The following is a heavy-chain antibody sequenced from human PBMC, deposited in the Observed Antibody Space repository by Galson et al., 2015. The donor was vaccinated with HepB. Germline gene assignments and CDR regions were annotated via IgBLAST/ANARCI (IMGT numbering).Heavy chain of an antibody. V-gene: IGHV3-33*01. D-gene: IGHD6-13*01. Sequence: SLRLSCAASGFTFSSYGMHWVRQAPGKGLEWVAVIWYDGSNKCYADSVKGRFTISRDNSKNTLYLQMNSLRAEDTAVYYCARGQYTSSWYGGNQEYGMDVWGHGTTVTVSS. CDR1: GFTFSSYG. CDR3: ARGQYTSSWYGGNQEYGMDV. CDR2: IWYDGSNK. J-gene: IGHJ6*02.